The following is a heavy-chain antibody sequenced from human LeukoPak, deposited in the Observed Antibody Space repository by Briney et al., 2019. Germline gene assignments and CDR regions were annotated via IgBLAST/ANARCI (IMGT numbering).Heavy chain of an antibody. J-gene: IGHJ4*02. V-gene: IGHV3-23*01. CDR2: ISSSGGST. D-gene: IGHD2-8*01. CDR3: AKGGGYCTNGVCLGGYFDY. CDR1: GFTFSSYA. Sequence: GGSLRLSCAASGFTFSSYAMSWVRQAPGKGLEWVSAISSSGGSTYYADSVKGRFTISRDNSKNTLYLQMNSLRAEDTAVYYCAKGGGYCTNGVCLGGYFDYWGQGTLVTVSS.